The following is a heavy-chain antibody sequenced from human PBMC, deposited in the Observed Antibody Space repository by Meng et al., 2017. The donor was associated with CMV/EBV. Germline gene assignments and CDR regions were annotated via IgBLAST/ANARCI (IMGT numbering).Heavy chain of an antibody. V-gene: IGHV3-9*01. J-gene: IGHJ4*02. CDR1: GFTFDDYA. D-gene: IGHD1-14*01. CDR2: ISWNSGSI. Sequence: SLKISCAASGFTFDDYAMHWVRQAPGKGLEWVSGISWNSGSIGYADSVKGRFTISRDNAKNSLYLQMNSLRAVDTALYYCAKDIGQLQITEYYFDYWGQGTLVTVSS. CDR3: AKDIGQLQITEYYFDY.